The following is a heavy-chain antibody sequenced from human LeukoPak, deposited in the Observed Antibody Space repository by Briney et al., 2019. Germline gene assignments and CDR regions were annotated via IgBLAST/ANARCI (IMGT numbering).Heavy chain of an antibody. CDR2: IYYSGST. CDR3: ARAIKLGPDY. V-gene: IGHV4-59*12. Sequence: SETLSLTCTVSGGSISSYYWSWIRQPPGKGLEWIGYIYYSGSTNYNPSLKSRVTISVDTSKNQFSLKLSSVTAADTAVYYCARAIKLGPDYWGQGTLVTVSS. J-gene: IGHJ4*02. D-gene: IGHD1-7*01. CDR1: GGSISSYY.